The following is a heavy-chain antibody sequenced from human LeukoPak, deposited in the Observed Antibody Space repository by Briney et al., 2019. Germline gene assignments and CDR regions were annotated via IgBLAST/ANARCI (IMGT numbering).Heavy chain of an antibody. CDR3: ARTSRHFYGSGSNLTPWPADMDV. D-gene: IGHD3-10*01. V-gene: IGHV4-61*03. Sequence: SETLSLTCTVSGGSISSGGYYWTWIRQPPGKGLEWIGYIYYSGSTHYNPSLNSRVTISMDTYKNHFSLKLSSVTAADTAIYYCARTSRHFYGSGSNLTPWPADMDVWGQGTKVTVSS. J-gene: IGHJ6*02. CDR2: IYYSGST. CDR1: GGSISSGGYY.